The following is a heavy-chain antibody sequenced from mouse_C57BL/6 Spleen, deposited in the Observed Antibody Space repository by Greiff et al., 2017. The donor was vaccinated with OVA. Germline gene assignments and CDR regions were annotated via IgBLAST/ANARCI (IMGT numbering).Heavy chain of an antibody. CDR2: IYPSDSET. J-gene: IGHJ1*03. Sequence: QVQLQQPGAELVRPGSSVKLSCKASGYTFTSYWMDWVKQRPGQGLEWIGNIYPSDSETHYNQKFKDKATLTVDKSSSTAYMQLSSLTSEDSAVYYCAREERGRYFDVWGTGTTVTVSS. CDR1: GYTFTSYW. V-gene: IGHV1-61*01. D-gene: IGHD4-1*01. CDR3: AREERGRYFDV.